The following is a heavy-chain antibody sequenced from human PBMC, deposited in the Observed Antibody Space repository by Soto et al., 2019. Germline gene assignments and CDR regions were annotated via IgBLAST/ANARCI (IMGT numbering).Heavy chain of an antibody. Sequence: QITLKESGPTLVKPTQTLTLTCTFSGFSLRTRGVAVGWFRQPPGKALEWLALIYWDEDKWYSPSLKSRLTIAEDTSKNQVVLTMTNVDPVDTATYYCAHRPRGYAYYFDYLGQGILVTVSS. D-gene: IGHD5-12*01. CDR1: GFSLRTRGVA. J-gene: IGHJ4*02. CDR2: IYWDEDK. V-gene: IGHV2-5*02. CDR3: AHRPRGYAYYFDY.